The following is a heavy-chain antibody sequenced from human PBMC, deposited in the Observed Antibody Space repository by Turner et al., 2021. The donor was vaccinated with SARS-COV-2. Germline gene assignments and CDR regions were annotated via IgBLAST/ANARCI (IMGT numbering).Heavy chain of an antibody. CDR2: INDNSGGT. D-gene: IGHD6-13*01. Sequence: QVQLVQSGAEVNKPGASANVSVNASGYTFTGYYMHWVRQAPGQGLEWMGWINDNSGGTNYAQKFQGRVTMTRDTSNRTAYKKLSRLRADDTAVYYCARGRRGGSSWYNLDYWGQGTLVTVSS. V-gene: IGHV1-2*02. CDR1: GYTFTGYY. J-gene: IGHJ4*02. CDR3: ARGRRGGSSWYNLDY.